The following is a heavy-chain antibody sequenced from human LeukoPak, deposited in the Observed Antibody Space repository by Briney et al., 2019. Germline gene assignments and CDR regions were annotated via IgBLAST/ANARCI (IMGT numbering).Heavy chain of an antibody. V-gene: IGHV1-18*04. J-gene: IGHJ3*02. Sequence: ASVKVSCKASGYTFTGYYMHWVRQAPGQGLEWMGWISAYNGNTNYAQKLQGRVTMTTDTSTSTAYMELRSLRSDDTAVYYCARDGLVVPWGAFDIWGQGTMVTVSS. D-gene: IGHD3-22*01. CDR1: GYTFTGYY. CDR3: ARDGLVVPWGAFDI. CDR2: ISAYNGNT.